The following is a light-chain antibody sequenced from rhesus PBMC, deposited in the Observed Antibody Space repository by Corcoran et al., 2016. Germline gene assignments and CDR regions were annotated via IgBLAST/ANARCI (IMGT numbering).Light chain of an antibody. V-gene: IGKV1-74*01. CDR1: ENVNNY. CDR2: KAS. Sequence: DIQMTQSPSSLSASVGDRVTITCLASENVNNYLNWYQQKPGKAPKLLINKASTLQSGVPSRFSGSGSGTDYTFTISSLQPEDVATYYCQQYNDSPPTFGGGTKVEIK. CDR3: QQYNDSPPT. J-gene: IGKJ4*01.